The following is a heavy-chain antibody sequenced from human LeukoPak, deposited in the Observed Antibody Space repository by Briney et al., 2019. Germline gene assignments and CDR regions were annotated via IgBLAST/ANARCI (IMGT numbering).Heavy chain of an antibody. J-gene: IGHJ4*02. Sequence: ASVKVSCKASGYTFTSYGISWERQAPGQGLEWMGWIRAYNGNTNYAQKLQGRVTMTTDTSTSTAYMELRSLRSDDTAVYYCARLAPPDFRPETEFITMIGFDYWGQGTLVTVSS. CDR3: ARLAPPDFRPETEFITMIGFDY. CDR1: GYTFTSYG. D-gene: IGHD3-22*01. CDR2: IRAYNGNT. V-gene: IGHV1-18*01.